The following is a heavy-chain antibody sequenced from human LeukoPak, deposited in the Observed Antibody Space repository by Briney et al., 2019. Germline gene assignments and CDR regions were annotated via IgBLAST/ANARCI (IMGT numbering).Heavy chain of an antibody. CDR1: GGSISSYY. J-gene: IGHJ3*02. D-gene: IGHD5-18*01. V-gene: IGHV4-4*07. CDR3: AREGMAVVVTANDAFDI. Sequence: SETLSLTCTVSGGSISSYYWSWIRLPAGKGLEWIGRIYTSGSTNYNPSLKSRVTMSVDTSKNQFSLKLSSVTAADTAVYYCAREGMAVVVTANDAFDIWGQGTMVTVSS. CDR2: IYTSGST.